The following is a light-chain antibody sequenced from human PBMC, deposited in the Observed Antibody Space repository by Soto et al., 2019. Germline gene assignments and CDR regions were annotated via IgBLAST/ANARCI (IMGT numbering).Light chain of an antibody. V-gene: IGLV2-11*01. J-gene: IGLJ2*01. Sequence: QSALTQPRSVSESPGQSVTISCTGTSSDVGLYNYVSWYQYHPGKAPKLIIFDVSQRPSGVPDRFSGSKSGNTASLTIYGLQAEDEADYYCCSYATNYVVFGGGTKVTVL. CDR1: SSDVGLYNY. CDR2: DVS. CDR3: CSYATNYVV.